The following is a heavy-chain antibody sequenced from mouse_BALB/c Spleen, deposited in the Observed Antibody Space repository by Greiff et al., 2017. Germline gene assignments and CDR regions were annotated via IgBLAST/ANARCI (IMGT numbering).Heavy chain of an antibody. CDR3: ARDGMDY. J-gene: IGHJ4*01. V-gene: IGHV2-6-7*01. CDR1: GFSLTGYG. CDR2: IWGDGST. Sequence: VKLMESGPGLVAPSQSLSITCTVSGFSLTGYGLNWVRQPPGKGLEWLGMIWGDGSTDYNSALKSRLSISKDNSKSQVFLKMNSLQTDDTARYYCARDGMDYWGQGTSVTVSS.